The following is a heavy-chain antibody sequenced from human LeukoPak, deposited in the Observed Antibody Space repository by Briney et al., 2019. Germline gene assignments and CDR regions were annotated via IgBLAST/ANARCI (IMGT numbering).Heavy chain of an antibody. Sequence: PSETLSLTCTVSGGSISSSSYYWGWIRQPPGKGLEWIGSIYYSGSTYYNPSLKSRVTISVDTSKNQFSLKLSSVTAADTAVYYCATSYYGYSSSWYPPGLDYWGQGTLVTVSS. V-gene: IGHV4-39*01. CDR2: IYYSGST. D-gene: IGHD6-13*01. J-gene: IGHJ4*02. CDR1: GGSISSSSYY. CDR3: ATSYYGYSSSWYPPGLDY.